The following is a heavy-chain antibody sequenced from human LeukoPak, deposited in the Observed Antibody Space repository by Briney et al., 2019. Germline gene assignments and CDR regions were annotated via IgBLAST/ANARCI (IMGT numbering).Heavy chain of an antibody. CDR1: GFTFSSYG. J-gene: IGHJ4*02. Sequence: SGRSLRLPCAASGFTFSSYGMHWVRQAPGKGLEWVAVIWYDGSNKYYADSVKGRFTISRDNSKNRLYLQMNSLRAEDTAVYYCARDRYYDSSGYSYYFDYWGQGTLVTVSS. V-gene: IGHV3-33*01. D-gene: IGHD3-22*01. CDR3: ARDRYYDSSGYSYYFDY. CDR2: IWYDGSNK.